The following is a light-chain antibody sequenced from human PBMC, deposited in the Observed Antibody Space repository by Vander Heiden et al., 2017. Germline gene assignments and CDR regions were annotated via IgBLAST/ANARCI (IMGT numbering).Light chain of an antibody. CDR3: MQSLQTPLT. Sequence: DIVMSQSPLPQPVTPGEPASISCRSSQSLLHSNGFNYLDWYLQKPGQSPQLLIFLGSNRVSGVPDRISGSGSGTDFTLRISRVEPEDVGVYYCMQSLQTPLTFGGGTKVEIK. CDR1: QSLLHSNGFNY. V-gene: IGKV2-28*01. CDR2: LGS. J-gene: IGKJ4*01.